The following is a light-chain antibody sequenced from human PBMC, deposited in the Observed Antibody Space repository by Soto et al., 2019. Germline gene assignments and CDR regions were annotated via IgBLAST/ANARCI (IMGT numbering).Light chain of an antibody. Sequence: QSALTQPASVSGSPGQSITISCTGTSNDVGAYNYVSWYQQYPGKAPKLIIYDVSNRPSGVSSRFSGSKSGNTASLTISGIQAEDEADYYCKSYTRSITYVFGSATKLTVL. J-gene: IGLJ1*01. V-gene: IGLV2-14*01. CDR2: DVS. CDR1: SNDVGAYNY. CDR3: KSYTRSITYV.